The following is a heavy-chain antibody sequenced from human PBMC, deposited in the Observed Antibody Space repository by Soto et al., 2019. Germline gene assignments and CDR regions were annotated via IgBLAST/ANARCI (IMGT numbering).Heavy chain of an antibody. D-gene: IGHD6-19*01. CDR2: VYPSDSNV. CDR3: ARPFDTSGWYDH. V-gene: IGHV5-51*01. Sequence: AESLKISCQGTGYRFSSSWIGWLRQKPLKGLEWLGNVYPSDSNVRYSPAFEGQVTISADNSINTAYLQWSSLKASDSAMYYCARPFDTSGWYDHWGQGTLVTVPS. J-gene: IGHJ5*02. CDR1: GYRFSSSW.